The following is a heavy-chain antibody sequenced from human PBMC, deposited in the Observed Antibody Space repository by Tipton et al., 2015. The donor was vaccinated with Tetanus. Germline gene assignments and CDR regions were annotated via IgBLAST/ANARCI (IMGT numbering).Heavy chain of an antibody. Sequence: SLRLSCAASGFTFSDFHMSWIRQAPGKGLVWVSSISGSSNTIYYAASVKGRFTISRDNAKNAMFLQMDSLGSSDTAVYYCARELPGFADWGQGSQVSVSS. CDR3: ARELPGFAD. CDR1: GFTFSDFH. CDR2: ISGSSNTI. V-gene: IGHV3-11*01. J-gene: IGHJ4*02. D-gene: IGHD2-21*02.